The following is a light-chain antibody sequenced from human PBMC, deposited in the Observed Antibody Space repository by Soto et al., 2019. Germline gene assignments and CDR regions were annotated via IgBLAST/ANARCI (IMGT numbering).Light chain of an antibody. Sequence: ESVLTQSPGTLSMSPGERATLSCRASQSVSSNYSNWLQQTPGQAPRLLIYGASSRATGIPDRFSGSGSGTDFTLTISRVETEDFAVYYCQQYGTSPFTFGGGTRVEIK. CDR2: GAS. V-gene: IGKV3-20*01. CDR1: QSVSSNY. J-gene: IGKJ4*01. CDR3: QQYGTSPFT.